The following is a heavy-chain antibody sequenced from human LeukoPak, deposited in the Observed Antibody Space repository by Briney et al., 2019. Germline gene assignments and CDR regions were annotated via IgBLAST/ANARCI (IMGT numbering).Heavy chain of an antibody. CDR1: GFTFNTYP. D-gene: IGHD2-21*02. CDR3: ARVRDCGGDCYNYYFDY. Sequence: GGSLRLSCAASGFTFNTYPMHWVRQAPGKGLEWVALIQDDGAKTNYADSVRGRFTISRDNAKNSLYLQMNSLRAEDTAVYYCARVRDCGGDCYNYYFDYWGQGTLVTVSS. CDR2: IQDDGAKT. J-gene: IGHJ4*02. V-gene: IGHV3-30*02.